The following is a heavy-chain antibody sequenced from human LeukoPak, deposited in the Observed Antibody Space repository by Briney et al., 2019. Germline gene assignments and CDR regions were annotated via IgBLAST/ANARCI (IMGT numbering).Heavy chain of an antibody. Sequence: PGGSLRLSCAASGFTFSSYAMHWVRQAPGKGLEWVAVISYDGSNKYYADSVKGRFTISRDNSKNTLYLQMNSLRAEDTAVYYCARDPRLLGTDDAFDIWGQGTMVTVSS. CDR2: ISYDGSNK. J-gene: IGHJ3*02. V-gene: IGHV3-30*01. CDR3: ARDPRLLGTDDAFDI. D-gene: IGHD2/OR15-2a*01. CDR1: GFTFSSYA.